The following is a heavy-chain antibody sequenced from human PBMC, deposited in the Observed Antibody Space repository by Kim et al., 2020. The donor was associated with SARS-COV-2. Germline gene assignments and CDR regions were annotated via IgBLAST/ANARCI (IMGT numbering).Heavy chain of an antibody. J-gene: IGHJ6*02. Sequence: ASVKVSCKASGYTFTSYYMHWVRQAPGQGLEWMGIINPSGGSTSYAQKFQGRVTMTRDTSTSTVYMELSSLRSEDTAVYYCARDLCVSSSRTYYYYGMDVWGQGTTVTVSS. D-gene: IGHD6-6*01. CDR2: INPSGGST. CDR1: GYTFTSYY. CDR3: ARDLCVSSSRTYYYYGMDV. V-gene: IGHV1-46*01.